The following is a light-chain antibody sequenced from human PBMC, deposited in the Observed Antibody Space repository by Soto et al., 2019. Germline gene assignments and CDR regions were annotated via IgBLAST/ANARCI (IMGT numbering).Light chain of an antibody. CDR2: DVS. J-gene: IGLJ1*01. CDR3: SSYTSSSTRI. CDR1: SSDVGGYNY. Sequence: QSALTQPASVSGSPGQSITISCTGTSSDVGGYNYVSWYQQHPGRAPKLMIYDVSHRPSGVSNRLSGSKSGNTASLTIAGRQAEDEADYYCSSYTSSSTRIFGTGTKLTVL. V-gene: IGLV2-14*01.